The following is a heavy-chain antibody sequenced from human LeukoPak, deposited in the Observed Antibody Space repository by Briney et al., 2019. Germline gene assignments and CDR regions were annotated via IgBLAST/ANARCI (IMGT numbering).Heavy chain of an antibody. Sequence: SQTLSLTCTVSNVSISSDTYFWRWLRQPAGKGLEWIGRMSSSGIITYSPSLKIRVTISIDTSRNQLSMNLHSVTAADTAVYYCAEGAGPPWFDPWGQGTLVTVSS. V-gene: IGHV4-61*02. D-gene: IGHD6-19*01. CDR3: AEGAGPPWFDP. CDR2: MSSSGII. J-gene: IGHJ5*02. CDR1: NVSISSDTYF.